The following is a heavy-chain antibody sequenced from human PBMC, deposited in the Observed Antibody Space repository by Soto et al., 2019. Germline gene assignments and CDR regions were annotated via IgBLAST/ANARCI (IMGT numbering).Heavy chain of an antibody. J-gene: IGHJ6*03. Sequence: GASVKVSCKVSGYTLTELSMHWVRQAPGKGFEWMGGFDPEDGETIYAQKFQGRVTMTEDTSTDTAYMELSSLRSEDTAVYYCATEAIAAAGLYYYYMDVWGKGTTVTVSS. D-gene: IGHD6-13*01. CDR2: FDPEDGET. CDR3: ATEAIAAAGLYYYYMDV. V-gene: IGHV1-24*01. CDR1: GYTLTELS.